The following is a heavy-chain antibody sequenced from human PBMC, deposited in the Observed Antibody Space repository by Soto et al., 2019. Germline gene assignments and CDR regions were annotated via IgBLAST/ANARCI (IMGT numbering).Heavy chain of an antibody. J-gene: IGHJ4*02. CDR2: IWYDGSNK. V-gene: IGHV3-33*01. D-gene: IGHD4-17*01. CDR1: GFTFSSYG. CDR3: ARDRPNDYGDYGAPML. Sequence: QVQLVESGGGVVQPGRSLRLYCAASGFTFSSYGMHWVRQAPGKGLEWVAVIWYDGSNKYYADSVKGRFTISRDNSKNTLYLQMNSLRAEDTAVYYCARDRPNDYGDYGAPMLWGQGTLVTVSS.